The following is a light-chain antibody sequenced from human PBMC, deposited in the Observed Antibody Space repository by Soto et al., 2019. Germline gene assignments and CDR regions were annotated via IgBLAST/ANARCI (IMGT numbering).Light chain of an antibody. V-gene: IGKV1-39*01. CDR2: AAF. Sequence: DIQMTQSPSSLSASVGDRVTITCRASQSISSSLNWYQQKPGKAPKVLIYAAFSLERGVPPRFSGSGSGTEFTLTISSLQPEDFATYYCQQSFSIPHTFGQGTNLEIK. J-gene: IGKJ2*01. CDR3: QQSFSIPHT. CDR1: QSISSS.